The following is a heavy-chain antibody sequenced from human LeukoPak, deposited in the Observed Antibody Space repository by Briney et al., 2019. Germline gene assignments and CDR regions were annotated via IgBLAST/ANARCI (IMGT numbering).Heavy chain of an antibody. J-gene: IGHJ5*02. Sequence: GGSLRLSCAASGFTFNSYSMHWVRQAPGKGLEWVAFIRYDGSKKNYADSVKGRFTISSSRDNDQHAVYLQMNSLRAEDAAVYYCAKSRVAAAGCDWFDPWGQGTLVTVSS. CDR1: GFTFNSYS. D-gene: IGHD6-13*01. CDR2: IRYDGSKK. CDR3: AKSRVAAAGCDWFDP. V-gene: IGHV3-30*02.